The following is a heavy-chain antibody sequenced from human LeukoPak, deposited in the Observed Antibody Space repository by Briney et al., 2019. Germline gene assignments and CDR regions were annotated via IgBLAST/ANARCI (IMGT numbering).Heavy chain of an antibody. CDR1: ALSIGGDTYH. Sequence: SETLSLTCTVSALSIGGDTYHWGWIRQPPGKGLEWIGNYHIGNTYYNPSLKSRVTISEDTSKNQFSLRVNSVTAADTAVYYCARVWYRTGLYNYYYTDVWGEGTTVTVSS. J-gene: IGHJ6*03. CDR2: YHIGNT. CDR3: ARVWYRTGLYNYYYTDV. D-gene: IGHD1-26*01. V-gene: IGHV4-39*01.